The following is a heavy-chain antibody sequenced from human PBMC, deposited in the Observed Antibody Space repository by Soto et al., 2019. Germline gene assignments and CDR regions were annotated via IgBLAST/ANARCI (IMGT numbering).Heavy chain of an antibody. CDR1: GFTFSSYS. J-gene: IGHJ4*02. CDR3: ARDARAKQDAGIAAAGYYFDY. CDR2: ISSSSSYI. V-gene: IGHV3-21*01. Sequence: GGSLRLSCAASGFTFSSYSMNWVRQAPGKGLEWVSSISSSSSYIYYADSVKGRFTISRDNAKNSLYLQMNSLRAEDTAVYYCARDARAKQDAGIAAAGYYFDYWGQGTLVTVSS. D-gene: IGHD6-13*01.